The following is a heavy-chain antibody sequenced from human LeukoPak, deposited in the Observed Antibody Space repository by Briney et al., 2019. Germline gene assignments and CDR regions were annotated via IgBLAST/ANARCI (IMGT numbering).Heavy chain of an antibody. V-gene: IGHV3-23*01. CDR1: GFILSNHA. CDR3: TKNVMVKRYIDY. D-gene: IGHD5-18*01. Sequence: QPGGSMRLSCAASGFILSNHAMSWVCQAPGKGLQWIAVSSGSGRTIEYEDSVKGRFTISRDNSKNTLSLQMNSLRVEDTAIYYCTKNVMVKRYIDYWGQGTVVTVSS. J-gene: IGHJ4*02. CDR2: SSGSGRTI.